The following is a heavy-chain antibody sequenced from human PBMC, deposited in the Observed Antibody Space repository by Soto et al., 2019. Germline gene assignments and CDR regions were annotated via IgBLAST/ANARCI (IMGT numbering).Heavy chain of an antibody. Sequence: QVQLVESGGGVVQPGRSLRLSCAASGFTFSSYAMHWVRQAPGKGLEWVAVISYDGSNKYYADSVKGRFTISRDNSKNTLHLQMNSLRAKDTAVYYCARDSSGWYGSFDYWGQGTLVTVSS. CDR1: GFTFSSYA. V-gene: IGHV3-30-3*01. CDR3: ARDSSGWYGSFDY. D-gene: IGHD6-19*01. CDR2: ISYDGSNK. J-gene: IGHJ4*02.